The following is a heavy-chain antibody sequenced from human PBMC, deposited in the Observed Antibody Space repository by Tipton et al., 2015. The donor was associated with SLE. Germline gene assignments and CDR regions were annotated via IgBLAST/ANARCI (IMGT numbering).Heavy chain of an antibody. CDR3: ARGVVKRRYYYDSSGSNDY. V-gene: IGHV4-34*01. Sequence: TLSLTCTVSGGSISSYYWSWIRQPPGKGLEWIGEINHSGSTNYNPSLKSRVTISVDTSKNQFSLKLSSVTAADTAVYYCARGVVKRRYYYDSSGSNDYWGQGTLVTVSS. D-gene: IGHD3-22*01. CDR2: INHSGST. J-gene: IGHJ4*02. CDR1: GGSISSYY.